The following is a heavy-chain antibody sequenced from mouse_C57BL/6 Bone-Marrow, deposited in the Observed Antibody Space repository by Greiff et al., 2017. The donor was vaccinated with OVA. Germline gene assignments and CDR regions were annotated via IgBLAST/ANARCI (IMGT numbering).Heavy chain of an antibody. CDR1: GYTFTSYD. D-gene: IGHD4-1*01. J-gene: IGHJ2*01. CDR3: ARWRTGRGDD. CDR2: IYPRDGRT. Sequence: VHLVESGPELVKPGASVKLSCKASGYTFTSYDINWVKQRPGQGLEWIGWIYPRDGRTKYNEKLKGQATLTVDTSSSTAYMELHSLTSEDSAAYFCARWRTGRGDDWGQGTTLTVSS. V-gene: IGHV1-85*01.